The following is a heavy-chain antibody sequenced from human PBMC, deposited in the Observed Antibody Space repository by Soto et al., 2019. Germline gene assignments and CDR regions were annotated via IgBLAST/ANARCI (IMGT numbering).Heavy chain of an antibody. CDR3: ARERDGHNPNWFDL. CDR1: GFTVSSNY. CDR2: IYSGGST. Sequence: EVQVVETGGGLIQPGGSLRLSCAVSGFTVSSNYMSWVHQPPGKGPEWVSDIYSGGSTYYADSVKGRFTITRDNSKNTLYLQMNSPRAEDTAVYYCARERDGHNPNWFDLWGQGTLVTVSS. J-gene: IGHJ5*02. D-gene: IGHD2-8*01. V-gene: IGHV3-53*02.